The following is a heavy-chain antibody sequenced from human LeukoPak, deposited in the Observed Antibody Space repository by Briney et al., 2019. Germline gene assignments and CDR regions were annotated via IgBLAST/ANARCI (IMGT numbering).Heavy chain of an antibody. CDR1: GFTFSSDS. J-gene: IGHJ4*02. V-gene: IGHV3-21*01. CDR3: ASPPPGSYYNFDY. Sequence: PGGSLRLSCAASGFTFSSDSMNWVRQAPGKGLEWGSSISSSSSYIYYADSVKGRFTISKDNAKNSLYLQMNSLRDEDTAVYYCASPPPGSYYNFDYWGQGPLVTVSS. CDR2: ISSSSSYI. D-gene: IGHD3-10*01.